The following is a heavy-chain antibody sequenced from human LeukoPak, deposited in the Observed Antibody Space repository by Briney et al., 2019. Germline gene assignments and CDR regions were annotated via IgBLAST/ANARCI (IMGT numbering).Heavy chain of an antibody. D-gene: IGHD6-13*01. CDR3: ARQGVEAAELDH. CDR1: GGSISSSNKY. J-gene: IGHJ4*02. CDR2: IYYGGNT. V-gene: IGHV4-39*01. Sequence: SETLSLTCTVSGGSISSSNKYWGWIRQPPGKGLEWIGSIYYGGNTYYNPSLKSRVSISVDTSKNQISLKLSSVTAADTAVYYCARQGVEAAELDHWGQGTLVTVSS.